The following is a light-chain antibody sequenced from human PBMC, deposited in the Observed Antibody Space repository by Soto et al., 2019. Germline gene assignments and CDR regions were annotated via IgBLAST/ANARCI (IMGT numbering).Light chain of an antibody. CDR1: QSVSNN. CDR3: QQYHTWPIT. V-gene: IGKV3-15*01. Sequence: EILMTQSPATLSVSPGERVTLSCRASQSVSNNLAWYQQKPGQAPRLLIYDASTRATSIPPRFSGSGSGTEFTATISSLQSVEFALYYCQQYHTWPITFGQGTRLEIK. CDR2: DAS. J-gene: IGKJ5*01.